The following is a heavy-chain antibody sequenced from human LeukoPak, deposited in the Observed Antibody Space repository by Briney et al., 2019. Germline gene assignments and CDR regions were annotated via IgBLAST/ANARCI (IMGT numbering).Heavy chain of an antibody. J-gene: IGHJ4*02. D-gene: IGHD6-6*01. CDR1: GVSISSGDYY. CDR2: IYYSGST. Sequence: KTSETLSLTCTVSGVSISSGDYYWSWIRQPPGKGLEWIGYIYYSGSTYYNPSLKSRVTISVDTSKNQFSLKLSSVTAADTAVYYCAREDSSSGCLDYGGQGTLVTVSS. V-gene: IGHV4-30-4*01. CDR3: AREDSSSGCLDY.